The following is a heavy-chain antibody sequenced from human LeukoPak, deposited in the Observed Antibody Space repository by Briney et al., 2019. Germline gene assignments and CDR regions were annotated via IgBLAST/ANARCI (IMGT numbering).Heavy chain of an antibody. V-gene: IGHV4-4*07. D-gene: IGHD6-19*01. Sequence: PSETMSLTCTVSGGSIASYCWSWIQQPAGKGLGWIRRIYTTRITHYNPSLRGRVSLSVDTSKNPFSLKLNSATAADTAVYYCARGIAVAGTVAFDIWGQGTKVTVSS. CDR3: ARGIAVAGTVAFDI. CDR1: GGSIASYC. J-gene: IGHJ3*02. CDR2: IYTTRIT.